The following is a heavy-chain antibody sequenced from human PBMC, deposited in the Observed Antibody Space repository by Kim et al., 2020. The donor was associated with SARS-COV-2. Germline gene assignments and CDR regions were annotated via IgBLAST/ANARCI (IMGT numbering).Heavy chain of an antibody. J-gene: IGHJ4*02. CDR1: GFTFSSYS. Sequence: GGSLRLSCAASGFTFSSYSMNWVRQAPGKGLEWVSFISSSSSYIYYADSVKGRFTISRDNAKNSLYLQMNSLRAEDTAVYYCARDLYGDYVFDYWGQGTLVTVSS. CDR3: ARDLYGDYVFDY. CDR2: ISSSSSYI. D-gene: IGHD4-17*01. V-gene: IGHV3-21*01.